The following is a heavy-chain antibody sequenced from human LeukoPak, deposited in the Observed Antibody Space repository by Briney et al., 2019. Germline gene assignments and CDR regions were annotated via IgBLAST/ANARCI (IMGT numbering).Heavy chain of an antibody. CDR1: GGTFSSYA. J-gene: IGHJ4*02. CDR2: IIPIFGTA. Sequence: ASVKVSCKASGGTFSSYAISWVRQAPGQGLEWMGGIIPIFGTANYAQKFQGRVTITTDESTSTAYMELSSLRSEDTAVYYCARERVAGYYFDYWGQGTLVTVSS. D-gene: IGHD6-13*01. CDR3: ARERVAGYYFDY. V-gene: IGHV1-69*05.